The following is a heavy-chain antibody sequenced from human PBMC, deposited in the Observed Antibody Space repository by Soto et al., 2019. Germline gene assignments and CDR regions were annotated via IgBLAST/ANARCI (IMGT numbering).Heavy chain of an antibody. Sequence: GGSLRLSCAASGFTFSSYAMSWVRQAPGKGLEWVSAISGSGGSTYYADSVKGRFTISRDNSKNTLYLQMNSLRAEETAVYYCAKSGYDQTDYYYYYYMDVWGKGTTVTVSS. CDR1: GFTFSSYA. J-gene: IGHJ6*03. V-gene: IGHV3-23*01. CDR2: ISGSGGST. CDR3: AKSGYDQTDYYYYYYMDV. D-gene: IGHD5-12*01.